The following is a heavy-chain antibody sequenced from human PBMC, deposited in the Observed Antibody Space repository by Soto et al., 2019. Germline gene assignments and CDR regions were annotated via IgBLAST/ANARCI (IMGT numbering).Heavy chain of an antibody. CDR1: GYSFTSYW. J-gene: IGHJ3*02. CDR2: IYPGDSDT. V-gene: IGHV5-51*01. Sequence: GASLKISCKGSGYSFTSYWIGWVRQMPGKGLEWMGIIYPGDSDTRDSPSFQGQVTISADKSISTAYLQWSSLKASDTAMYYCARSQIQSVFLAFDIWGQGTMVTVSS. CDR3: ARSQIQSVFLAFDI. D-gene: IGHD2-8*01.